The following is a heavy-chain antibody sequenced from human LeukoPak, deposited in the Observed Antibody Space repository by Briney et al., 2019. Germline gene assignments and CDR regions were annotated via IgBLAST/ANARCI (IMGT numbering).Heavy chain of an antibody. J-gene: IGHJ4*02. D-gene: IGHD3-22*01. CDR3: AKASDFDSSGFPIDVFDF. Sequence: PGGSLRLSCAASGFTFSTFDMSWVRQAPGKGLQWVSTISGAGGTTLFADSVKGRFSISRDNSNNKVFLQTNSLRVEDTAVYYCAKASDFDSSGFPIDVFDFWGQGLLVSVAS. V-gene: IGHV3-23*01. CDR1: GFTFSTFD. CDR2: ISGAGGTT.